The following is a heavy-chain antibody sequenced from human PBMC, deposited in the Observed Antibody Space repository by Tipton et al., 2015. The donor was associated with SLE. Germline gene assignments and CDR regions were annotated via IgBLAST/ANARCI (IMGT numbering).Heavy chain of an antibody. CDR1: GFTFSTYW. CDR3: ASGTPEHY. J-gene: IGHJ4*02. CDR2: INSDGSTI. V-gene: IGHV3-74*01. Sequence: SLRLSCAASGFTFSTYWMHWVRQAPGKGLVWVSHINSDGSTINYADSVKGRFTISRDNVKNTLYLQMNSLRAEDTAVYYCASGTPEHYWGQGTLVTVSS. D-gene: IGHD1-14*01.